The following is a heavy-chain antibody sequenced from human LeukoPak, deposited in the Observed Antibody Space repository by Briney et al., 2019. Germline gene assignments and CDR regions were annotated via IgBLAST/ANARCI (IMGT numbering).Heavy chain of an antibody. D-gene: IGHD6-13*01. J-gene: IGHJ4*02. CDR1: GYTFTTYG. CDR2: ISAYNGDT. CDR3: ARDHSSSCQFLDY. V-gene: IGHV1-18*01. Sequence: ASVKVSCKASGYTFTTYGVTWVRQAPRQGLEWMGWISAYNGDTMYAQKFQGRIAMTTDTSTSTANMELRSLRSDDTAVYYCARDHSSSCQFLDYWGQGTLVTISS.